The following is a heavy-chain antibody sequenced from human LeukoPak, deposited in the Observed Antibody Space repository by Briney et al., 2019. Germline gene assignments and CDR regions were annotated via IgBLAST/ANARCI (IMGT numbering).Heavy chain of an antibody. CDR1: GGSISSYY. CDR2: IYYSGST. Sequence: PSETLSLTCTVSGGSISSYYWSWVRQPPGKGLEWIGYIYYSGSTNYNPSLQSRVTISVDTSKNQFSLKLSSVTAADTAVYYCARDPGRDPYSSGWDYYYGMDVWGQGTTVTVSS. J-gene: IGHJ6*02. CDR3: ARDPGRDPYSSGWDYYYGMDV. V-gene: IGHV4-59*01. D-gene: IGHD6-19*01.